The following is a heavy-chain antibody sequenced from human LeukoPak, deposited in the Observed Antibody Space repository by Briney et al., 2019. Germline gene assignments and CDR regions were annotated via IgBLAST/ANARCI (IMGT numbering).Heavy chain of an antibody. V-gene: IGHV1-18*01. Sequence: ASVKVSCKASGYTFTHYGISWVRQAPGQGLEWMAWISAYRGNTNYAQKFQGRVTITTDTSTGTAYMELRSLRSDDTAVYYCARESESPPYATPGDYWGQGTLVTVSS. CDR2: ISAYRGNT. J-gene: IGHJ4*02. D-gene: IGHD2-2*01. CDR1: GYTFTHYG. CDR3: ARESESPPYATPGDY.